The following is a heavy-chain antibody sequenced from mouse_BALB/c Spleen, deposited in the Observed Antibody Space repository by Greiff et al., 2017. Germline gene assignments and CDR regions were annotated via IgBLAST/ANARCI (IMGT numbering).Heavy chain of an antibody. D-gene: IGHD2-2*01. J-gene: IGHJ2*01. V-gene: IGHV14-3*02. CDR1: GFNIKDTY. CDR2: IDPANGNT. Sequence: VHVKQSGAELVKPGASVKLSCTASGFNIKDTYMHWVKQRPEQGLEWIGRIDPANGNTKYDPKFQGKATITADTSSNTAYLQLSSLTSEDTAVYYWAKGIYYGYDGDFDYWGQGTTLTVSS. CDR3: AKGIYYGYDGDFDY.